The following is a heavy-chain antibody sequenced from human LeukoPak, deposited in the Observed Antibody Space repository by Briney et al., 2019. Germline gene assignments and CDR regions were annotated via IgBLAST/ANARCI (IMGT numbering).Heavy chain of an antibody. CDR3: GKDLAGGALDV. D-gene: IGHD4/OR15-4a*01. V-gene: IGHV3-30-3*01. CDR1: QFIFTYYA. Sequence: GGSLRLSCAASQFIFTYYAIHWVRQALGKGLEWVTSLSYDGGDKHYADSGKGRFTVSRDSSKNTVYLQMNGLTTADTAVYHCGKDLAGGALDVWGQGTTVTVS. J-gene: IGHJ6*02. CDR2: LSYDGGDK.